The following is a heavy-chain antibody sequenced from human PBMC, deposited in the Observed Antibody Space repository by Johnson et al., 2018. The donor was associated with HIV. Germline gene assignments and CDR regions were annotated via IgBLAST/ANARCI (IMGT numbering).Heavy chain of an antibody. V-gene: IGHV3-15*01. CDR2: IKSKTDGGTT. Sequence: VKLVESGGGLVQPGGSLKLSCAASGFTFSASGMHWVRQASGKGLEWVGRIKSKTDGGTTDYAAAVKGIFIISRDDSQSTLYLQMNSLKTEDTAVYYCTTGTIWGQGTMVTVSS. J-gene: IGHJ3*02. CDR3: TTGTI. CDR1: GFTFSASG.